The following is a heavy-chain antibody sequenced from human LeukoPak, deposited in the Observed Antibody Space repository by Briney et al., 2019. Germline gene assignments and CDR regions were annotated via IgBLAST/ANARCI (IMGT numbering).Heavy chain of an antibody. CDR2: IYSGGST. J-gene: IGHJ5*02. V-gene: IGHV3-66*01. CDR3: ARDVGT. CDR1: GFTFSSYS. Sequence: GGSLRLSCAASGFTFSSYSMNWVRQAPGKGLEWVSVIYSGGSTYYADSVKGRFTISRDNAKNTLYLQMSSLRAEDTAVYYCARDVGTWGQGTLVTVSS. D-gene: IGHD7-27*01.